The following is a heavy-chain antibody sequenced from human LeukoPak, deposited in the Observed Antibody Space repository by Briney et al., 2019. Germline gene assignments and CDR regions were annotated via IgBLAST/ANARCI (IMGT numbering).Heavy chain of an antibody. CDR2: ISYDGSNK. D-gene: IGHD6-19*01. CDR3: AKDIAVGRDYYYYGMDV. J-gene: IGHJ6*04. V-gene: IGHV3-30*18. Sequence: QPGRSLRLSCAASGFTFSSYGMHWVRQAPGKGLEWVAVISYDGSNKYYADSVKGRFTVSRDNSKNTLYLQMNSLRAEDTAVYYCAKDIAVGRDYYYYGMDVWGKGTTVTVPS. CDR1: GFTFSSYG.